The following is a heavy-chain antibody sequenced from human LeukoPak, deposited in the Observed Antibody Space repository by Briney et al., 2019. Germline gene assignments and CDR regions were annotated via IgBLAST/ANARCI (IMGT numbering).Heavy chain of an antibody. Sequence: GGSLRLSCTASGFTLGRHDMHWVRHTTGEGLEWVAALASGSQTFYAGSVKGRFTVSREDAKNSLYLQMNSLRAGDTAVYYCVREARGYHYTYFDYWGQGTLVTVSS. V-gene: IGHV3-13*01. CDR3: VREARGYHYTYFDY. CDR1: GFTLGRHD. D-gene: IGHD5-18*01. CDR2: LASGSQT. J-gene: IGHJ4*02.